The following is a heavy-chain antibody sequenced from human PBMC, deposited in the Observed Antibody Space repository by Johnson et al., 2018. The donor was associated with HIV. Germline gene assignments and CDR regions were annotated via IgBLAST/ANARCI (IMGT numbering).Heavy chain of an antibody. D-gene: IGHD2-15*01. CDR2: IGTTGDT. Sequence: VQLVESGGGLVQPGGSLRLSCAASGFTLSSYDMHWVRQVTGKGLEWVSSIGTTGDTYYADSVKGRFTISRDNSKNTLYLQMKSLKTEDTAVYYCTTEDAQGSHRNAFDIWGQGTMVTVSS. CDR3: TTEDAQGSHRNAFDI. V-gene: IGHV3-13*01. CDR1: GFTLSSYD. J-gene: IGHJ3*02.